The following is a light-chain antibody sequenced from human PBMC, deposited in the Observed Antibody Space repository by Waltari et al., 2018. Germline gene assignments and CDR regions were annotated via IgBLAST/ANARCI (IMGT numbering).Light chain of an antibody. CDR2: GAS. J-gene: IGKJ4*01. V-gene: IGKV3-15*01. CDR1: QSISTN. CDR3: QQYYDIPLT. Sequence: IVMTQSPATLSVSPGERATLSCRSSQSISTNLAWFQEKPGQAPRLLIYGASTRATGVPARFSGSGSGTYFTLVISSLQSEDVALYYCQQYYDIPLTFGGGTKVEIK.